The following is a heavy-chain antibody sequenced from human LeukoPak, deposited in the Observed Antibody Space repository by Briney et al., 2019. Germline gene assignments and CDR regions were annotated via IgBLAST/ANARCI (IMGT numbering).Heavy chain of an antibody. V-gene: IGHV4-34*01. CDR3: ARHEGYTFMDV. D-gene: IGHD5-18*01. J-gene: IGHJ6*02. CDR1: GGSFSGYY. CDR2: INHSGST. Sequence: SETLSLTCAVYGGSFSGYYWSWIRQPPGKGLEWIGEINHSGSTNYNPSLKSRVTISVDTSKNQFSLKLSSVTAADTAVYYCARHEGYTFMDVWGQGTMVTVSS.